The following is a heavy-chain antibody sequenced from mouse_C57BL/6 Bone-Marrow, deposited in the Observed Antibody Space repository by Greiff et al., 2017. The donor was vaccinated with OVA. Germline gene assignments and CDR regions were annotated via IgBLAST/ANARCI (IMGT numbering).Heavy chain of an antibody. D-gene: IGHD2-2*01. CDR2: IYPGGGYT. Sequence: VQLQESGAELVRPGTSVKMSCKASGYTFTNYWIGWAKQRPGHGLEWIGDIYPGGGYTNYNEKFKGKATLTADKSSSTAYMQFSSLTSEDSAIYYGARRDGYGPWFAYWGQGTLVTVSA. CDR3: ARRDGYGPWFAY. J-gene: IGHJ3*01. CDR1: GYTFTNYW. V-gene: IGHV1-63*01.